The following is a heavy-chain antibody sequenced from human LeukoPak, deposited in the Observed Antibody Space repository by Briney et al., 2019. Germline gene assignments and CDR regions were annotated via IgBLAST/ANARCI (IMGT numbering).Heavy chain of an antibody. Sequence: GASVKVSCKASGYTFTSYYIHWVRQAPGEGLEWMGIINPSGGSTSYAQKFQGRVTMTRDMSTSTVYMELSSLRSEDTAVYYCARSDGYGLVGIWGQGTMVTVSS. CDR2: INPSGGST. J-gene: IGHJ3*02. CDR3: ARSDGYGLVGI. D-gene: IGHD3-10*01. V-gene: IGHV1-46*01. CDR1: GYTFTSYY.